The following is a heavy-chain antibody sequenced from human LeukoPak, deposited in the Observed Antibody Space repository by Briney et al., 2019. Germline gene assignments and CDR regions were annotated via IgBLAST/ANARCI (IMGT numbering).Heavy chain of an antibody. J-gene: IGHJ4*02. CDR2: IYYSGST. CDR1: GGSISSHY. CDR3: ARRYGTSGWIDY. Sequence: PSETLSLTCTVSGGSISSHYWSWIRQPPGKGLEWIGYIYYSGSTNYNPSLKSRVTISVDTPKKQFSLKLTSVTAADTAVYYCARRYGTSGWIDYWGQGTLVTVSS. D-gene: IGHD3-22*01. V-gene: IGHV4-59*11.